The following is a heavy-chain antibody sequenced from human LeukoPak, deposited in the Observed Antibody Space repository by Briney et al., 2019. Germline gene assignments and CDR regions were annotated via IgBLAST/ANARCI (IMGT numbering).Heavy chain of an antibody. J-gene: IGHJ3*02. D-gene: IGHD3-22*01. CDR2: ISAYNGNT. CDR3: ARDYYYDSGRDAFDI. V-gene: IGHV1-18*01. CDR1: GYTLTNYG. Sequence: GASVKVSCKAPGYTLTNYGISWVRQAPGQGLEWMAWISAYNGNTNYAQKLQGRVTLTTDTPTSTAYMEVMSLRSDDTAVYYCARDYYYDSGRDAFDIWGQGTMVTVSS.